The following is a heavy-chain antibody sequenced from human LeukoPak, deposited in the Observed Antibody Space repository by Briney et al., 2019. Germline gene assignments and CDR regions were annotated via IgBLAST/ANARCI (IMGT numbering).Heavy chain of an antibody. D-gene: IGHD5-12*01. CDR2: INHSGST. Sequence: SETLSLTCAVSGGSFSGYYWSWIRQPPGKGLEWIGEINHSGSTNYNPSLKSRVTISVDTSKNQFSLKLSSVTAADTAVYYCAIGHSEGLRLVIRSLDVWGKGTTVTASS. J-gene: IGHJ6*04. CDR3: AIGHSEGLRLVIRSLDV. CDR1: GGSFSGYY. V-gene: IGHV4-34*01.